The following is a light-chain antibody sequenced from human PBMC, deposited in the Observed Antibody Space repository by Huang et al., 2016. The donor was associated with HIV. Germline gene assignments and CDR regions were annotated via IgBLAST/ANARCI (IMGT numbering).Light chain of an antibody. J-gene: IGKJ4*01. CDR1: QRVSTDY. CDR2: GAT. V-gene: IGKV3-20*01. Sequence: ETVLTQSPGILSLSPGERATLSCRASQRVSTDYLAWYPQKPGQAPRLRIHGATVRATGIPDRFSGSGSGTDFTLTINRLEPEDFALYYCQQYGNSPLTFGGGTEVEIK. CDR3: QQYGNSPLT.